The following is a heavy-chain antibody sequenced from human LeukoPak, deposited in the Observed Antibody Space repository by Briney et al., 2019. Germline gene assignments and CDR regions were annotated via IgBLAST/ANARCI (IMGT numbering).Heavy chain of an antibody. CDR3: ARFDSSNYDFDY. CDR1: GYSVSSGYY. Sequence: SETLSLTCAVSGYSVSSGYYWGWIRQPPGKGLEWIGSIYHSGGTYYNPSLKSRVTISVDTSKNQFSLKLSSVTAADTAVYYCARFDSSNYDFDYWGQGTLVTVSS. J-gene: IGHJ4*02. CDR2: IYHSGGT. D-gene: IGHD3-22*01. V-gene: IGHV4-38-2*01.